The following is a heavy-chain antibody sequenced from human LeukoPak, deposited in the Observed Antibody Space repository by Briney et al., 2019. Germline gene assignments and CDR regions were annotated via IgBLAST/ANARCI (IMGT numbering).Heavy chain of an antibody. Sequence: PGGSLRLSCEASGFTFSDHYMDWVRQAPGKGLEWVGRTRNKANGYTTQYAASVKGRFTISRDDSKNSLYLQMNSLKTEDTAVYYCARVLAAHWDYWGQGTLVTVSS. CDR3: ARVLAAHWDY. J-gene: IGHJ4*02. V-gene: IGHV3-72*01. CDR1: GFTFSDHY. D-gene: IGHD6-19*01. CDR2: TRNKANGYTT.